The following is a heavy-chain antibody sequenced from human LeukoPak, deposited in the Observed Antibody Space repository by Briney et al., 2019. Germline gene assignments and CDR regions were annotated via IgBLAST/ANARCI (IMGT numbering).Heavy chain of an antibody. V-gene: IGHV4-59*01. J-gene: IGHJ4*02. CDR1: GGSISSYY. D-gene: IGHD2-2*01. CDR2: IYYSGST. CDR3: ARDLSSTSHIDY. Sequence: PSETLSLTCTVSGGSISSYYWSWIRQPPGKGLEWIRYIYYSGSTNYNPSLKSRVTISVDTSKNQFSLKLSSVTAADTAVYYCARDLSSTSHIDYWGQGTLVTVSS.